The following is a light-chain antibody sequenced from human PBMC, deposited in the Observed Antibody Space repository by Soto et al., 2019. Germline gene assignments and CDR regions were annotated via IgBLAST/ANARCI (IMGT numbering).Light chain of an antibody. CDR3: SSYAGRNIDVV. CDR1: SSDVGGYVY. V-gene: IGLV2-8*01. CDR2: EVN. Sequence: QSALTPPPSASGSPGQSVTISCTGTSSDVGGYVYVSWYQQYPGKAPKLIIYEVNKRNSGVPDRFSGSKSGNTAALTVSGRQSEDEGDYYCSSYAGRNIDVVFGGGTKLTVL. J-gene: IGLJ2*01.